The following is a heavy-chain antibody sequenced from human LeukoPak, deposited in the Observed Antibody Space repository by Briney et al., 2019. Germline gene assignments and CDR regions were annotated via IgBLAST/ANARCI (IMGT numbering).Heavy chain of an antibody. CDR2: ISGSGGST. D-gene: IGHD6-19*01. J-gene: IGHJ4*02. CDR3: ARDRPYSSGWYYFDY. V-gene: IGHV3-23*01. CDR1: GFTFSNYA. Sequence: GGSLRLSCAASGFTFSNYAMSWVRQAPGKGLEWVSTISGSGGSTYYADSVKGRFTISRDNSKNTLYLQMNSLRAEDTAVYYCARDRPYSSGWYYFDYWGQGTLVTVSS.